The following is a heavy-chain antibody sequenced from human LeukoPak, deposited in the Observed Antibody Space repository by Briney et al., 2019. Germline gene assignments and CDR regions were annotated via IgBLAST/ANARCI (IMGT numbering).Heavy chain of an antibody. V-gene: IGHV1-8*01. CDR3: ARDDSVELTRGGYSYHFDY. J-gene: IGHJ4*02. D-gene: IGHD5-18*01. CDR2: MNPNSGNT. CDR1: GYTFTSYD. Sequence: ASVKVSCKASGYTFTSYDINWVRQATGQGLEWMGWMNPNSGNTGYAQKFQGRVTMTRNTSISTAYMELSSLRSEDTAVYYCARDDSVELTRGGYSYHFDYWGQGTLVTVSS.